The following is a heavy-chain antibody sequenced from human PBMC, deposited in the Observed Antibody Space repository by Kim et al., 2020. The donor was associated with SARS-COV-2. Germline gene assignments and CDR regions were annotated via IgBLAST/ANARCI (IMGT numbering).Heavy chain of an antibody. CDR3: ARGARITIFCGPNKKYYF. V-gene: IGHV4-34*01. Sequence: SETLSLTCAVYGGSFSGYYWSWIRQPPGKGLEWIGEINHSGSTNYNPSLKSRVTISVDTSKNQFSLKLSSVTAADTAVYYCARGARITIFCGPNKKYYF. CDR1: GGSFSGYY. J-gene: IGHJ4*01. D-gene: IGHD3-3*01. CDR2: INHSGST.